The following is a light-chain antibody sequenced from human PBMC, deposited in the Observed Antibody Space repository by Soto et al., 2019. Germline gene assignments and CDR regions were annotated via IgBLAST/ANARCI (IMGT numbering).Light chain of an antibody. J-gene: IGKJ1*01. CDR3: QHMRT. V-gene: IGKV3-15*01. Sequence: ERVMTQSPAILSVSPGERATLSCRASQTILTNLAWYQQKPGQTPRLLVYGASTRATGIPARFSGSGSGTEFTLTISSLQSEDFAVYYCQHMRTFGQGTKVEMK. CDR2: GAS. CDR1: QTILTN.